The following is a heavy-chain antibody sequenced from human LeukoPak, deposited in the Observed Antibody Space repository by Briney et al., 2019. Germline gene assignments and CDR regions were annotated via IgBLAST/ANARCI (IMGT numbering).Heavy chain of an antibody. J-gene: IGHJ4*02. CDR3: ATSLVGATGKNY. V-gene: IGHV1-69-2*01. Sequence: GASVKVSCKASGYTFTDYYMHWVQQAPGKGLEWMGRVDPTDGKTIYAEKFQGRVTITADTSTDTAYMELSSLRSEDMAVYYCATSLVGATGKNYWGQGTLVTVSS. D-gene: IGHD1-26*01. CDR1: GYTFTDYY. CDR2: VDPTDGKT.